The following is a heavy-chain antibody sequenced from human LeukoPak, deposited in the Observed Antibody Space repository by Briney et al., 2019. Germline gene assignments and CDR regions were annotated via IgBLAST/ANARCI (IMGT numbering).Heavy chain of an antibody. J-gene: IGHJ4*02. CDR3: ARQDSYGQFDY. CDR1: GYSFTSYW. CDR2: IYPGDSDS. D-gene: IGHD5-18*01. V-gene: IGHV5-51*01. Sequence: GESLKISCQGSGYSFTSYWIGWVRQMPGKGLEWMGIIYPGDSDSRYSPSFQGQVTISVDRTISTAYLQWSSLKASDTAMYYCARQDSYGQFDYWGQGTLVTVSS.